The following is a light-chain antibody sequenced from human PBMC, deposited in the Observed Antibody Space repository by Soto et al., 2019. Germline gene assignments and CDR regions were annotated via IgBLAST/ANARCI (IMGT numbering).Light chain of an antibody. CDR1: NSNIGRND. J-gene: IGLJ2*01. CDR2: SND. CDR3: AAWDDTLRARV. Sequence: QSVLAQPPSASGTPGQRVTISCSGSNSNIGRNDVTWYQQVPGTAPQCRIYSNDQRPSGVPDRISGSRSGTSASLAISGLQAGDEAEYYCAAWDDTLRARVFGGGTQLTVL. V-gene: IGLV1-44*01.